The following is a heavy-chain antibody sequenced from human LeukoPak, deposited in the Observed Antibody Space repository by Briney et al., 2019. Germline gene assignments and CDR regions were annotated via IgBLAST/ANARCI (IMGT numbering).Heavy chain of an antibody. J-gene: IGHJ4*02. V-gene: IGHV3-23*01. D-gene: IGHD2-15*01. CDR3: AKDYARGGCSLAHCNPIDS. CDR1: GFTFSTFA. Sequence: PGGSLRLSCAASGFTFSTFAMTWVRQAPGKGLEWVSTFSPDGIHYADSVKGRFAISRDDSMSTPFLQMNSLRAEDTAIYYCAKDYARGGCSLAHCNPIDSWGQGTLVTVSS. CDR2: FSPDGI.